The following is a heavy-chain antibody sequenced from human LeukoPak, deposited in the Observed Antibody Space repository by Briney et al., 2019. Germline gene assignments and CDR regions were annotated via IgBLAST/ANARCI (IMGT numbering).Heavy chain of an antibody. CDR1: GGSFSGQY. CDR2: ISYSGST. V-gene: IGHV4-59*11. Sequence: PSETLSLTCAVFGGSFSGQYWSWIRQPPGKGLEWIGYISYSGSTNFNPSLKSRVTISVDTSKNQFSLKLSSVTAADTAVYYCAREGTAGTNLNWFDPWGQGTLVTVSS. D-gene: IGHD1-1*01. CDR3: AREGTAGTNLNWFDP. J-gene: IGHJ5*02.